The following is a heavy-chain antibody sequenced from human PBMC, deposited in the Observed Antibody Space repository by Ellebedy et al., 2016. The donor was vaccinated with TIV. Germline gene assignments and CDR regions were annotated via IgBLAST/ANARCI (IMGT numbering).Heavy chain of an antibody. V-gene: IGHV3-30*12. Sequence: GESLKISCAASGFTFSSYGMHWVRQAPGRGLEWVALISYNGSKKHYADSVKGRFTISRDNSKSTLYLQMNSLRAEDTAVYYCAKDSDYYASGSWFAYWGQGTLVTVSS. J-gene: IGHJ4*02. D-gene: IGHD3-10*01. CDR1: GFTFSSYG. CDR3: AKDSDYYASGSWFAY. CDR2: ISYNGSKK.